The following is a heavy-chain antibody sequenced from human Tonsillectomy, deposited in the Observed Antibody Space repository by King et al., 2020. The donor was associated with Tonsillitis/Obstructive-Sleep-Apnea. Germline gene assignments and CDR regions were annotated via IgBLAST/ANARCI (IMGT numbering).Heavy chain of an antibody. CDR3: AKKQGRTAFDF. CDR2: IYPGDSDT. V-gene: IGHV5-51*01. Sequence: VQLVESGAEVKKPGESLKISCQASGYIFTTYWIGWVRQMPGKGLEWMGIIYPGDSDTTYSPSFEGHVTISADKSISTAYLQWNSLKASDTAMYYCAKKQGRTAFDFWGQGTMVTVSS. J-gene: IGHJ3*01. CDR1: GYIFTTYW.